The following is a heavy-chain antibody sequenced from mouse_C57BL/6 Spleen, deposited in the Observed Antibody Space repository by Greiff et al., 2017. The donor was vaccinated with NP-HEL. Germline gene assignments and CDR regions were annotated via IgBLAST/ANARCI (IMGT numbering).Heavy chain of an antibody. CDR3: ARSGVYDYDGEFDY. Sequence: VQLQQSGPELVKPGASVKISCKASGYAFSSSWMNWVKQRPGKGLEWIGRIYPGDGDTNYNGKFKGKATLTADKSSSTAYMQLSSLTSEDSAVYFCARSGVYDYDGEFDYWGQGTTLTVSS. CDR2: IYPGDGDT. V-gene: IGHV1-82*01. D-gene: IGHD2-4*01. CDR1: GYAFSSSW. J-gene: IGHJ2*01.